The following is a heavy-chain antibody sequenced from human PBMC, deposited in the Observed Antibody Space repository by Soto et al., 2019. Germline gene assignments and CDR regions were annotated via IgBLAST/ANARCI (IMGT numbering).Heavy chain of an antibody. J-gene: IGHJ4*02. CDR3: AKSLGIGAAGPFDY. Sequence: QVQLVESGGGVVQPGRSLRLSCAASGFTFSSYGMHWVRQAPGKGLEWVAVISYDGSNKYYADSVKGRFTISRDNSKNTLYLQMNGLRAEDSAVYYCAKSLGIGAAGPFDYWGQGTLVTVSS. D-gene: IGHD6-13*01. V-gene: IGHV3-30*18. CDR2: ISYDGSNK. CDR1: GFTFSSYG.